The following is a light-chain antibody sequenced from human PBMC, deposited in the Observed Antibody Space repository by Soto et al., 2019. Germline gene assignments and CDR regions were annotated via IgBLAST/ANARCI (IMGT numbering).Light chain of an antibody. J-gene: IGLJ1*01. CDR3: QSYDRSLSYV. CDR2: GNS. Sequence: QSVLTQPPSVSGAPGQRVTISCTGSSSNIGAGYDVHWYQQLPGTAPKLLIYGNSNRPSGVPDRFSGSKSGTSASLAITVLPAEDEAYYYCQSYDRSLSYVFGTGTKLTVL. V-gene: IGLV1-40*01. CDR1: SSNIGAGYD.